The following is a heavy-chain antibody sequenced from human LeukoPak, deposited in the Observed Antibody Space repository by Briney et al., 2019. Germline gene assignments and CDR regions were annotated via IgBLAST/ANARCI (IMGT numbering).Heavy chain of an antibody. D-gene: IGHD1-26*01. CDR2: ISSSSSTI. J-gene: IGHJ6*03. CDR3: ARDGWELLLSWDYYYYMDV. CDR1: GFTFSSYS. V-gene: IGHV3-48*01. Sequence: QPGGSLRLSCAASGFTFSSYSMNWVRQAPGKGLEWVSYISSSSSTIYYADSVKGRFTISRDNAKNSLYLQMNSLRAEDTAVYYCARDGWELLLSWDYYYYMDVWGKGTTVTVSS.